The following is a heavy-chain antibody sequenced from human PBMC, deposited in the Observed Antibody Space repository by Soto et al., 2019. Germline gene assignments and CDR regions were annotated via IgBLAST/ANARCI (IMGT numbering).Heavy chain of an antibody. J-gene: IGHJ6*02. CDR2: IYYSGST. Sequence: PSETLSLTCTVSVGSINNYYWSWIRQPPGKGLEWIGYIYYSGSTNYNPSLKSRVNISVDTSKNQVSLNLNSVTAADTAVYYCARERHSGNYGMDVWGLGTKVTVSS. V-gene: IGHV4-59*01. CDR1: VGSINNYY. D-gene: IGHD6-19*01. CDR3: ARERHSGNYGMDV.